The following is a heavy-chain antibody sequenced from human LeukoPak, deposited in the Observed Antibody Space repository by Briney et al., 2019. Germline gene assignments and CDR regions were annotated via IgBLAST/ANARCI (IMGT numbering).Heavy chain of an antibody. Sequence: TGGSLRLSCAASGLTFSSYAMSWVRQAPGKGLVWVSRINSDGSFTTYADSVKGRFTISRDNAKNTLYLQMNSLRAEDTAVYFCARDLGTLTTMFDPWGQGTLVTVSS. CDR2: INSDGSFT. CDR1: GLTFSSYA. CDR3: ARDLGTLTTMFDP. J-gene: IGHJ5*02. V-gene: IGHV3-74*01. D-gene: IGHD3-16*01.